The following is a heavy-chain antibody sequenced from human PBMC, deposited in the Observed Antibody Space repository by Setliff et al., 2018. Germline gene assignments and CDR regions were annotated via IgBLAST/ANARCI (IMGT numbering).Heavy chain of an antibody. CDR2: IIPIFGTA. Sequence: SVKVSCKASGYTFTGYYMHWVRQAPGQGLEWMGGIIPIFGTANYAQKFQGRVTITADESTSTAYMELSSLRSEDTAVYYCARDAGRGVIYYWGQGTLVTVSS. CDR3: ARDAGRGVIYY. V-gene: IGHV1-69*13. CDR1: GYTFTGYY. D-gene: IGHD3-10*01. J-gene: IGHJ4*02.